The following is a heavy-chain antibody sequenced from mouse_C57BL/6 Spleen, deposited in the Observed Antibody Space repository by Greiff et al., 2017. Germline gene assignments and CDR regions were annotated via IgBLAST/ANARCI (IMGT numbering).Heavy chain of an antibody. D-gene: IGHD2-5*01. CDR3: ARAYYSNPYYFDY. CDR2: IYPGSGNT. J-gene: IGHJ2*01. CDR1: GYTFTDYY. Sequence: QVHVKQSGAELVRPGASVKLSCKASGYTFTDYYINWVKQRPGQGLEWIARIYPGSGNTYYNEKFKGKATLTAEKSSSTAYMQLSSLTSEDSAVYFCARAYYSNPYYFDYWGQGTTLTVSS. V-gene: IGHV1-76*01.